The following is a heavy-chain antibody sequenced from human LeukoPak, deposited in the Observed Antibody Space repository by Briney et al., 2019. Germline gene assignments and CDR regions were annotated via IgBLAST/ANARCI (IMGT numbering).Heavy chain of an antibody. Sequence: GGSLRLSCAASGFTLNDFAMTWVRHAPGKGLEWVSSICDAGTYYAASVKGRFTISRDNSKNMLYLQLKSLRAGDTAMYYCAKNVGPFDYRGQGTMVTVSS. CDR1: GFTLNDFA. CDR3: AKNVGPFDY. J-gene: IGHJ3*01. V-gene: IGHV3-23*01. CDR2: ICDAGT. D-gene: IGHD1-26*01.